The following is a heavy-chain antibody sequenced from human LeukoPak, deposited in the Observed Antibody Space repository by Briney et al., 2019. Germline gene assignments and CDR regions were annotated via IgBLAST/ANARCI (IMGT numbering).Heavy chain of an antibody. CDR2: ISYDGSNK. D-gene: IGHD3-10*01. CDR3: ARDESWVFDY. J-gene: IGHJ4*02. V-gene: IGHV3-30-3*01. CDR1: GFTFSSYA. Sequence: GGSLRLSCAASGFTFSSYAMHWVRQAPGKGLEWVAVISYDGSNKYYADSVKGRFTISRDNAKNSLYLQMNSLRAEDTAVYYCARDESWVFDYWGQGTLVTVSS.